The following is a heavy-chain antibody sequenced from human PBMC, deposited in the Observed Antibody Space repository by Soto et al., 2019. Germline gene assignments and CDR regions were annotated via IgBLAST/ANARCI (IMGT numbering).Heavy chain of an antibody. CDR2: IIPIFGTA. CDR1: GGSFSSYA. Sequence: SVKVSCKASGGSFSSYAISWVRQAPGQGLEWMGGIIPIFGTANYAQKFQGRVTITADESTSTAYMELSSLRSEDTAVYYCARGYCSGGSCYPYYYGMDVWGQGTTVTVSS. CDR3: ARGYCSGGSCYPYYYGMDV. J-gene: IGHJ6*02. D-gene: IGHD2-15*01. V-gene: IGHV1-69*13.